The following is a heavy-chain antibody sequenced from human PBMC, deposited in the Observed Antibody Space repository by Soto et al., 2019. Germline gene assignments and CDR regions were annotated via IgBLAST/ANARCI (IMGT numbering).Heavy chain of an antibody. D-gene: IGHD6-13*01. CDR2: IYSGGST. CDR1: GFTVSSNY. V-gene: IGHV3-53*02. CDR3: ARDVIAAAEWGRDYYYYGMDV. J-gene: IGHJ6*02. Sequence: EVQLVETGGGLIQPGGSLRLSCAASGFTVSSNYMSWVRQAPGKGLEWVSVIYSGGSTYYADSVKGRFTISRDNSKNTLYLQMNSLRAEDTAVYYCARDVIAAAEWGRDYYYYGMDVWGQGTTVTVSS.